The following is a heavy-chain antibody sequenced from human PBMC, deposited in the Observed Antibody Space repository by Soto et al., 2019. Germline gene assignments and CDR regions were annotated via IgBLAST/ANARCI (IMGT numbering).Heavy chain of an antibody. CDR3: AREGLLWFGDTSGVGWFDP. J-gene: IGHJ5*02. CDR1: GGSISSYY. Sequence: LSLTCTVSGGSISSYYWSWIRQPAGKGLEWIGRICTSGSTNYNPSLKSRVTMTVDTSKNQFSLKLSSVTAADTAVYYCAREGLLWFGDTSGVGWFDPWGQGTLVTVSS. V-gene: IGHV4-4*07. D-gene: IGHD3-10*01. CDR2: ICTSGST.